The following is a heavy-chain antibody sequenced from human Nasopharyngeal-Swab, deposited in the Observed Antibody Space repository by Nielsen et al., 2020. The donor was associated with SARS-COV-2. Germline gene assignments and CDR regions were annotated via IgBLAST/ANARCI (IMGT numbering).Heavy chain of an antibody. CDR1: GGTFSSYA. J-gene: IGHJ6*03. Sequence: SVKVSCKASGGTFSSYAISWVRQAPGQGLEWMGGIIPIFGTANYAQKLQGRVTMTTDTSTSTAYMELRSLRSDDTAVYYCAREQEYSSGWYEQLAGNYYYYMDVWGKGTTVTVSS. D-gene: IGHD6-19*01. CDR2: IIPIFGTA. CDR3: AREQEYSSGWYEQLAGNYYYYMDV. V-gene: IGHV1-69*05.